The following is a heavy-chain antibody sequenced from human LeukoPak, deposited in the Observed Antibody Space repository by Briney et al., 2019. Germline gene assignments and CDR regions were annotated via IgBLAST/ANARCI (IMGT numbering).Heavy chain of an antibody. V-gene: IGHV3-74*01. D-gene: IGHD2-2*01. CDR1: GFTFSSYW. CDR3: APSSFDY. Sequence: GGPLRLSCAASGFTFSSYWMHWVRHAPGKGLVWVSRINSDGSSTSYADSMKGRFTTSRDNAKNTLYLQMNSLRAEDTAVYYCAPSSFDYWGQGTLVTVSS. J-gene: IGHJ4*02. CDR2: INSDGSST.